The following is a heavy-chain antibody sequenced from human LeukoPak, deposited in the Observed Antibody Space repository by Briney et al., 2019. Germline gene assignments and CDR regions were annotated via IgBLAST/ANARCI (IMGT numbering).Heavy chain of an antibody. V-gene: IGHV4-34*01. D-gene: IGHD3-22*01. J-gene: IGHJ4*02. Sequence: SETLSLTCAVYGGSFSGYYWSWIRQPPGKGLEWIGEINHSGSTNYNPSLKSRVTISVDTPKNQFSLKLSSVTAADTAVYYCATRDGSVYYDSSGHSFDYWGQGTLVTVSS. CDR3: ATRDGSVYYDSSGHSFDY. CDR2: INHSGST. CDR1: GGSFSGYY.